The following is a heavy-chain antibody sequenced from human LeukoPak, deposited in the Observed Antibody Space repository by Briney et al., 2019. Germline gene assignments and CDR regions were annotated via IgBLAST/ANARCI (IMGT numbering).Heavy chain of an antibody. CDR2: IYSGGST. J-gene: IGHJ4*02. V-gene: IGHV3-53*01. CDR3: ARDLAYGSGSY. CDR1: GFTFSSYA. Sequence: GGSLRLSCAASGFTFSSYAMSWVRQAPGKGLEWVSVIYSGGSTYYADSVKGRFTISRDDSKNTLYLQMNSLRAEDTAVYYCARDLAYGSGSYWGQGTLVTVSS. D-gene: IGHD3-10*01.